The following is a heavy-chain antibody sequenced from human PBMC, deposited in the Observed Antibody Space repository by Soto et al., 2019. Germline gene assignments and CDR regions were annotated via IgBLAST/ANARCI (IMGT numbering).Heavy chain of an antibody. CDR1: GFTISSHW. V-gene: IGHV3-74*01. CDR3: VRSYSGTYGFFDP. J-gene: IGHJ5*02. CDR2: INSDGSST. Sequence: EVQLVESGGGLVQPGGSLRLSCVASGFTISSHWMHWVRQAPGKGLVWVSRINSDGSSTSYADSVKGRFIISRDNAKNTLYLQMNILGAEDTAVYYCVRSYSGTYGFFDPWGQGTLVTVSS. D-gene: IGHD1-26*01.